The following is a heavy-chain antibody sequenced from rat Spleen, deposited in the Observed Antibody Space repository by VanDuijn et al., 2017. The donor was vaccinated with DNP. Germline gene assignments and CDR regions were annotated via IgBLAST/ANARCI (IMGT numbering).Heavy chain of an antibody. CDR2: IWAVGNT. V-gene: IGHV2-72*01. D-gene: IGHD1-11*01. CDR3: ARHRGGAFAGYFDF. J-gene: IGHJ1*01. Sequence: QVQLKESGPGLVQPSQTLSLTCTVSGFSLTSYHVSWVRQPPGKGLVRMGTIWAVGNTNSNPAIQSRLTISRDTSKSQVFLKMTRLQPEDTGTYFCARHRGGAFAGYFDFWGPGTMVTVSS. CDR1: GFSLTSYH.